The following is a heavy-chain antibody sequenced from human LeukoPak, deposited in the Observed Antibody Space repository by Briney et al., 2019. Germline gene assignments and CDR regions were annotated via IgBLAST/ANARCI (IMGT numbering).Heavy chain of an antibody. Sequence: ASVKVSCKASGYTFTSYYMHWVRQAPGQGLEWMGIVNPSGGSTSYAQKFQGRVTMTRDTSTSTVYMELSSLRSEDTAVYYCARSRRSLLAYCGGDCYSFDYWGQGTLVTVSS. CDR3: ARSRRSLLAYCGGDCYSFDY. D-gene: IGHD2-21*01. CDR1: GYTFTSYY. V-gene: IGHV1-46*01. CDR2: VNPSGGST. J-gene: IGHJ4*02.